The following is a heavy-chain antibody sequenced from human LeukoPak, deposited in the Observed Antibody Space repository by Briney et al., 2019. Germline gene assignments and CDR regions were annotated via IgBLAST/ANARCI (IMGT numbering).Heavy chain of an antibody. CDR1: GYSISSSNY. Sequence: SETLSLTCAVSGYSISSSNYWGWIRQPPGKGLEWIGNIHHIGNTYYNPSLKNRVTISLDTSKNQFSLKLSSVTAADTAVYYCARVLIVVVTEEYGAFDIWGQGTMVTVSS. CDR3: ARVLIVVVTEEYGAFDI. D-gene: IGHD2-21*02. V-gene: IGHV4-38-2*01. CDR2: IHHIGNT. J-gene: IGHJ3*02.